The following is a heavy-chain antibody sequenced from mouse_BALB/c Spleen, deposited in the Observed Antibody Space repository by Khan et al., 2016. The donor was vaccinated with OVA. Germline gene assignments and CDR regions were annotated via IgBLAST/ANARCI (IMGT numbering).Heavy chain of an antibody. CDR1: GYSITSDYA. CDR2: ISYSGNT. Sequence: EVQLQESGPGLVNPSQSLSLICTVTGYSITSDYAWNWIRQFPGNKLEWMGFISYSGNTKYNPSLKSRISITRDTSKNQFFLQLNSVTTEDTATYYCARVYGGDFDYWGQGTTLTVSS. V-gene: IGHV3-2*02. J-gene: IGHJ2*01. CDR3: ARVYGGDFDY. D-gene: IGHD1-1*01.